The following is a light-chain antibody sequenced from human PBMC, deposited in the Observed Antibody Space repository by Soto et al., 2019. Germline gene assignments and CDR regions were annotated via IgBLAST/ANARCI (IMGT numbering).Light chain of an antibody. CDR2: DVT. Sequence: QSALTQPRSVSGSPGQSVTISCTGTSSNVGAYNYVSWYQQHPGKAPKLMIFDVTKRPSGVPDRFSGSKSGITASLTISGLQADDEADYYCCSYAGTYTWVFGGGTKLTVL. CDR1: SSNVGAYNY. J-gene: IGLJ3*02. CDR3: CSYAGTYTWV. V-gene: IGLV2-11*01.